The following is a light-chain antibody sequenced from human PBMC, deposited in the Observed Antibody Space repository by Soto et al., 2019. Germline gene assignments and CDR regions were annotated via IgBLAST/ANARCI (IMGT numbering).Light chain of an antibody. CDR3: QQFNSYPIT. V-gene: IGKV1-13*02. Sequence: AIQLTQSPSSLSASIGDRITITCRASQGISSALAWYQQRPGKGPELLMSDASTLHSGVPSRFSGSGSGTDFTLTISSLRPEDFATYYCQQFNSYPITCGQGTRLEIK. J-gene: IGKJ5*01. CDR2: DAS. CDR1: QGISSA.